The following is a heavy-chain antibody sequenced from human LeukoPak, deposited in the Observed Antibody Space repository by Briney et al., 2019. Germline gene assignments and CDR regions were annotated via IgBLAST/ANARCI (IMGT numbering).Heavy chain of an antibody. V-gene: IGHV4-38-2*01. D-gene: IGHD2-2*01. CDR1: GYSISSGYY. J-gene: IGHJ3*02. CDR3: ARRDVVVPAAINAFDI. CDR2: IYRSGST. Sequence: PSETLSLTCAVSGYSISSGYYWGWIRQPPGKGLEWIGSIYRSGSTYYNPSLKSRVTISVDTSKNQFSLKLSSVTAADTAVYYCARRDVVVPAAINAFDIWGQGTMVTVSS.